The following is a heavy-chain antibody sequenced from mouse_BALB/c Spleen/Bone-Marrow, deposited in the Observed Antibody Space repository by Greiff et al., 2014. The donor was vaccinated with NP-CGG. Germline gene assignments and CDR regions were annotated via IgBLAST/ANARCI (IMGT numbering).Heavy chain of an antibody. J-gene: IGHJ4*01. CDR3: TRQYGNYYAMDY. CDR2: IYPSDSYT. V-gene: IGHV1S126*01. D-gene: IGHD2-10*02. CDR1: GYTFTSYW. Sequence: QVQLKESGAELVRPGASVKVSCKASGYTFTSYWINWVKQRPGQGLEWIGNIYPSDSYTNYNQNFKDKATLTVDKSSSTAYMQLSSPTSEDPAVYYCTRQYGNYYAMDYWGQGTSVTVSS.